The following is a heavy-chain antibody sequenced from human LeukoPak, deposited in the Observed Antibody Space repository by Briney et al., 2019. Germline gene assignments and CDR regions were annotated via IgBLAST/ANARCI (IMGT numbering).Heavy chain of an antibody. CDR3: ARFYTAFFV. J-gene: IGHJ4*02. V-gene: IGHV4-38-2*02. D-gene: IGHD5-18*01. Sequence: SEILSLTCTVSGYSITSGYYWGWIRQPPGKGPEWIGSIYHSGNTYYNPSLKSRLTISVDTSKNQFSLKLSSVTAADTAVYYCARFYTAFFVWGQGTLVTVSS. CDR1: GYSITSGYY. CDR2: IYHSGNT.